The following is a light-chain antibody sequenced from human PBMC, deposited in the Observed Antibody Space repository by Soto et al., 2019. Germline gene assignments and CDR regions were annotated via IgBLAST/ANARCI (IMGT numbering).Light chain of an antibody. CDR2: DVT. V-gene: IGLV2-14*03. Sequence: NEPGFGYGCTGRSSTVHYTGSSSDVGSYNYVSWYQQHPGKGPKLMIYDVTNRPSGVSDRFSGSKSGNTASLTISGLQAEDEADYYCSSYTSSGSFLFGGGTKVT. J-gene: IGLJ2*01. CDR1: SSDVGSYNY. CDR3: SSYTSSGSFL.